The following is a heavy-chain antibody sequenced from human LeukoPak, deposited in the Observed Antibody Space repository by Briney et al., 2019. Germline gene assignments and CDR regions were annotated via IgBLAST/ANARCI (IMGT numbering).Heavy chain of an antibody. CDR1: GFTFSNHA. CDR3: AKGGGFGDYGSYYFDY. D-gene: IGHD4-17*01. Sequence: GGSLRLSCAAFGFTFSNHALNWVRQTPGKGLEWVSTISGRDHTTYYADSVKGRFTISRENSKNTLYLQMNSLRAEDTAVYYCAKGGGFGDYGSYYFDYWGQGTLVTVS. V-gene: IGHV3-23*01. CDR2: ISGRDHTT. J-gene: IGHJ4*01.